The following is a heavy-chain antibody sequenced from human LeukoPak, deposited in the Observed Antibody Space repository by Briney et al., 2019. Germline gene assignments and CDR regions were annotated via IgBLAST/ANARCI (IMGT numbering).Heavy chain of an antibody. V-gene: IGHV4-34*01. CDR3: ARGRSYRPYYYYGMDV. CDR2: INHSGCT. D-gene: IGHD1-26*01. CDR1: GGSFSGYY. J-gene: IGHJ6*02. Sequence: SETLSLTCAVHGGSFSGYYWSWIRQPPGKGLGWIGEINHSGCTNYNPSLKSRVTISVDTSKNQFSLKLSSVTAADTAVYYCARGRSYRPYYYYGMDVWGQGTTVTVSS.